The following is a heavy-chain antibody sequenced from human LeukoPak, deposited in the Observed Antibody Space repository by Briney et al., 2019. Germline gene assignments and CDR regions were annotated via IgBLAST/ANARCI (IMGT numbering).Heavy chain of an antibody. D-gene: IGHD3-10*01. Sequence: AGGSLRLSCEASGFTFNSYSMHWVRQAPGKGLEWVAVVSFDGNSKYYADSVKGRFTISRDNSKNTLYLQMNSLRAEDTAVYYCAKDRGYGSGSYYSRDFDYWGQGTLVTVSS. J-gene: IGHJ4*02. CDR2: VSFDGNSK. CDR1: GFTFNSYS. CDR3: AKDRGYGSGSYYSRDFDY. V-gene: IGHV3-30*04.